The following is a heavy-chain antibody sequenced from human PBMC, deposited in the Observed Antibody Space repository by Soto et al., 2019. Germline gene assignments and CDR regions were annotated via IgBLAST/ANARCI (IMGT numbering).Heavy chain of an antibody. Sequence: VQLVESGGGVVQPGRSLRLSCAASGFPFSPYTMHWVRQAPGRGLEWVAVISYDGSDKYYADSVKGRITISRDNSKNTRYLQMNSLRAEDRAVYYCARGGGFCGGDCYKGGIDYWGQGALVTVSS. CDR1: GFPFSPYT. J-gene: IGHJ4*02. V-gene: IGHV3-30-3*01. CDR2: ISYDGSDK. D-gene: IGHD2-21*02. CDR3: ARGGGFCGGDCYKGGIDY.